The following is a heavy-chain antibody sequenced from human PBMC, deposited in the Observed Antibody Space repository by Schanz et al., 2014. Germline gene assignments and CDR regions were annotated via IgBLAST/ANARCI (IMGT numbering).Heavy chain of an antibody. CDR2: IKQDGNEK. Sequence: EVQLVESGGDLVQPGGSLRLSCAASGFTFSSYWMNWVRQAPGKGLEWVANIKQDGNEKYYVDSVKGRFTISRDNARNSLYLEMNSLRAEDTAVYYCARDYGREVPGRALFDSWGQGTLVTVSS. D-gene: IGHD6-19*01. CDR1: GFTFSSYW. V-gene: IGHV3-7*01. J-gene: IGHJ4*02. CDR3: ARDYGREVPGRALFDS.